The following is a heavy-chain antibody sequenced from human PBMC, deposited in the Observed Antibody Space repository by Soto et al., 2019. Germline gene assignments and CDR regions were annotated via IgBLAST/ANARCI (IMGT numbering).Heavy chain of an antibody. J-gene: IGHJ6*02. V-gene: IGHV4-31*03. D-gene: IGHD5-18*01. Sequence: PSETLSLTCTVSGGSIRSGGYYWSWVRQNPRRGLEWIGNIYYSGNTYYNPSLKSRLTISVDTSKNQSSLNLSSVNAADTAVYYCARDRLMATAGTARHYFGLDVWGQVTTVTFSS. CDR2: IYYSGNT. CDR1: GGSIRSGGYY. CDR3: ARDRLMATAGTARHYFGLDV.